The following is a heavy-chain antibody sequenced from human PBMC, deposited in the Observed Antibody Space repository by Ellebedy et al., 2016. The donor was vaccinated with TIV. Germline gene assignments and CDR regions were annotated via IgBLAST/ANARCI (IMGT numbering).Heavy chain of an antibody. CDR2: IYSGGST. CDR3: ARGNRPKNYGMDV. D-gene: IGHD2/OR15-2a*01. Sequence: GESLKISCAASGFTVSSNYMSWVRQAPGKGLEWVSVIYSGGSTYYADSVKGRFTISRDNSKNTLYLQMNSLRAEDTAVYYCARGNRPKNYGMDVWGQGTTVTVSS. J-gene: IGHJ6*02. CDR1: GFTVSSNY. V-gene: IGHV3-66*01.